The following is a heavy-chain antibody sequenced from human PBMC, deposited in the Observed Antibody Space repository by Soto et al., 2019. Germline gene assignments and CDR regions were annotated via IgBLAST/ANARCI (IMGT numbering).Heavy chain of an antibody. V-gene: IGHV4-39*01. CDR3: ARQPTTGDTDLWFDP. Sequence: PSETLSLTCSVSGCSISTSRSYWAWIRQPPGKGLEWLANIFYSGSTFYNPSLASRVSVSVDTSKNEFSLKLRSVTAADTAVYYCARQPTTGDTDLWFDPWGQGTLVTVSS. CDR1: GCSISTSRSY. J-gene: IGHJ5*02. D-gene: IGHD2-21*01. CDR2: IFYSGST.